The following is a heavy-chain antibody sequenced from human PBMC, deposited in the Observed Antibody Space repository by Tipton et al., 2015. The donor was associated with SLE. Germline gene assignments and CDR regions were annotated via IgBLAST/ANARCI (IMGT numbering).Heavy chain of an antibody. V-gene: IGHV4-61*09. Sequence: TLSLTCTVSGGSISSGCYYWSWIRQPAGKGLEWIGHIYTSGSTNYNPSLRSRVTISVDTSKNQFSLRLTSVTAADTAVYYCARRGAAAGPFDLWGRGTLVTVSS. CDR2: IYTSGST. CDR3: ARRGAAAGPFDL. J-gene: IGHJ2*01. CDR1: GGSISSGCYY. D-gene: IGHD6-13*01.